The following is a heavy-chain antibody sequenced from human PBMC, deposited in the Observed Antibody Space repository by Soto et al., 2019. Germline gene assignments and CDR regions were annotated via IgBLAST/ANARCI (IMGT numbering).Heavy chain of an antibody. Sequence: PSETLSLTCTVSGGSVSSGSYYWSWLRQPPGKGLEWIGYIYYSWSTNYNPSLKSRVTISVDTSKNQFSLKLSSVTAADTAVYYCARPLAGYSSGRGGNWFDPWGQGTLVTVSS. V-gene: IGHV4-61*01. J-gene: IGHJ5*02. D-gene: IGHD6-19*01. CDR1: GGSVSSGSYY. CDR2: IYYSWST. CDR3: ARPLAGYSSGRGGNWFDP.